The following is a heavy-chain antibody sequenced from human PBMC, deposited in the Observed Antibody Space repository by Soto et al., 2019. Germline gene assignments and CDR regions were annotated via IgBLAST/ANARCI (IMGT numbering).Heavy chain of an antibody. CDR2: ISSKGNNYEN. CDR1: GFTFSGSA. V-gene: IGHV3-73*01. Sequence: EVQLVESGGGLVQPGGSLKLSCAASGFTFSGSAMHWVRQASGKGLEWVGRISSKGNNYENAYGASLKGRFTISRDDSKTTAYLQMNSLNTEDTAVYYCSRKASDSRSRKPQYCIDVWGQGTSVTVSS. J-gene: IGHJ6*03. D-gene: IGHD3-3*01. CDR3: SRKASDSRSRKPQYCIDV.